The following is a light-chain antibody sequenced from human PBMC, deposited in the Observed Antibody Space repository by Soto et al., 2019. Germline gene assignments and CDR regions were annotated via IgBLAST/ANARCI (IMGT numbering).Light chain of an antibody. Sequence: IQLTQSPSSLSASVGDRVTTTCRASPAIASFLARYQQKPGTAPKLLIYGASTLQSGVPSRFSGSRSGTDYTLTIASLQPEDFATYYCQQLNGSPWTFGQGTKVDIK. V-gene: IGKV1-9*01. CDR3: QQLNGSPWT. CDR1: PAIASF. CDR2: GAS. J-gene: IGKJ1*01.